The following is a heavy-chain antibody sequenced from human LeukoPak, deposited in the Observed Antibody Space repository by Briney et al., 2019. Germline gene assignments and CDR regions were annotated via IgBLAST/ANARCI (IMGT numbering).Heavy chain of an antibody. CDR1: GGSISSYY. Sequence: PSETLSLTCTVSGGSISSYYWGWIRQPPGKGLEWIGSIYYSGSTYYNPSLKSRVTISVDTSKNQFSLKLSSVTAADTAVYYCARLVIQSPQIDYWGQGTLVTVSS. V-gene: IGHV4-39*07. D-gene: IGHD3-9*01. CDR3: ARLVIQSPQIDY. J-gene: IGHJ4*02. CDR2: IYYSGST.